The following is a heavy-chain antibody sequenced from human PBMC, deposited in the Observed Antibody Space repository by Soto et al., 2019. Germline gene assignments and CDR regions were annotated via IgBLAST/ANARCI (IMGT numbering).Heavy chain of an antibody. D-gene: IGHD2-2*01. CDR2: IYYSGST. Sequence: ASETLSLTCTVSGGSISSYYWSWIRQPPGKGLEWIGYIYYSGSTNYNPSLKSRVTISVDTSKNQFSLKLSSVTAADTAVYYCASSRPEYQLLYFDYWGQGTLVTVSS. CDR1: GGSISSYY. J-gene: IGHJ4*02. V-gene: IGHV4-59*01. CDR3: ASSRPEYQLLYFDY.